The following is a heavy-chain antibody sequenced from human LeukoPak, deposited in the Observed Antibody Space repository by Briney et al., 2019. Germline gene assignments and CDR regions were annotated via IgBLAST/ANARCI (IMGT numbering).Heavy chain of an antibody. CDR2: ISGSGGSA. V-gene: IGHV3-23*01. Sequence: GGSLRLSCAASGFTFSSYAMSWVRQAPGKGLEWVSAISGSGGSAYYADSVKGRFTISRDNSKNTLYLQMNSLRAEDTAVYYCAKDRFGSGNNWFDPWGQGTLVTVSS. CDR3: AKDRFGSGNNWFDP. CDR1: GFTFSSYA. D-gene: IGHD3-10*01. J-gene: IGHJ5*02.